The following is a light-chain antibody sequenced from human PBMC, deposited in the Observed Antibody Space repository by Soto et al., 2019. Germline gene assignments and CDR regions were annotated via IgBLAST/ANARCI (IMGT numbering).Light chain of an antibody. CDR1: QSVLYSSNNKNY. Sequence: DIVMTQSPDSLAVSLGERATINCKSSQSVLYSSNNKNYLAWYQQKPGQAPRLLIYDASKRATGIPARFSGSGSGTDFTLTISGLEPEDFAVYYCQQRSDWPPLFTFGPGTKVDIK. CDR3: QQRSDWPPLFT. J-gene: IGKJ3*01. V-gene: IGKV4-1*01. CDR2: DAS.